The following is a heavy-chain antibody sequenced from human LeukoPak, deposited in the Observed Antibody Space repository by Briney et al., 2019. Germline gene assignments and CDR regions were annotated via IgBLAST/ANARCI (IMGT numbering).Heavy chain of an antibody. CDR3: AKDDAWLRFGE. CDR1: GFTFSNSG. J-gene: IGHJ4*02. Sequence: GGSLRLSCAASGFTFSNSGMHWVRQAPGKGLEWVAVISYDGSNKYYADSVKGRFTISRDNSKNTLYLEVISLTAEDTAVYYCAKDDAWLRFGEWSQGTLVTVSS. CDR2: ISYDGSNK. V-gene: IGHV3-30*18. D-gene: IGHD3-10*01.